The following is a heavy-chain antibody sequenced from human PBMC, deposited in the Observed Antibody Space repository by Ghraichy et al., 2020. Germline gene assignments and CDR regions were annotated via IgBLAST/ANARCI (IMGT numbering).Heavy chain of an antibody. CDR1: GFTFSSYW. CDR3: VKDLVGGGFGAYGMDV. D-gene: IGHD2-21*01. J-gene: IGHJ6*02. CDR2: INSDGGST. Sequence: GGSLRLSCAASGFTFSSYWMHWVRQAPGKRLVWVSRINSDGGSTTYADSVKGRFTISKDNAKNTLYLQMNSLRAEDTAVYYCVKDLVGGGFGAYGMDVWGQGTTVTVSS. V-gene: IGHV3-74*01.